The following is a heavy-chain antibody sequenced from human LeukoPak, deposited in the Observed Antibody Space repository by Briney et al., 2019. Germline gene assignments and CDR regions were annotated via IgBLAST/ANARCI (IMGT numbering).Heavy chain of an antibody. Sequence: SQTLSLTCTVSGDSISSGGHYWSWIRQPPGKGLEWIGYIDHSGSTYYNPSLKSRVTISVDRSKYQFSLRLSSVTAADTAMYYCAKDGGYWGQGTLVTVSS. CDR2: IDHSGST. J-gene: IGHJ4*02. CDR1: GDSISSGGHY. D-gene: IGHD3-16*01. V-gene: IGHV4-30-2*01. CDR3: AKDGGY.